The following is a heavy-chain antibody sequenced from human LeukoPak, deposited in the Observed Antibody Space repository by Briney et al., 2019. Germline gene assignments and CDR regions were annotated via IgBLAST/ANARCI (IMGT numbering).Heavy chain of an antibody. CDR3: AKERVTTG. Sequence: PGGSLRLPCAASGFTFSSYVMSWVRQAPGKGLEWVSSISGSGDTTYYADSVKGRFTISRDNSKNTLYLQMNSLRAEDTAIYYCAKERVTTGWGQGTLVTVSS. CDR2: ISGSGDTT. D-gene: IGHD4-11*01. J-gene: IGHJ4*02. V-gene: IGHV3-23*01. CDR1: GFTFSSYV.